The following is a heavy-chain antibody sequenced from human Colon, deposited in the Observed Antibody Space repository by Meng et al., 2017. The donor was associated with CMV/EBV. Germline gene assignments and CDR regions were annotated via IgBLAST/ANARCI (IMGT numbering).Heavy chain of an antibody. D-gene: IGHD6-6*01. V-gene: IGHV3-9*01. CDR3: AKDTWDSSSTDYFDY. Sequence: GGSLRLSCAVYGGSFSGYYWSWIRQPPGKGLEWVSGISWNSDTIGYVDSVKGRFTISRDNAKSSLSLEMNSLRPEDTAVYYCAKDTWDSSSTDYFDYWGQGTLVTVSS. J-gene: IGHJ4*02. CDR2: ISWNSDTI. CDR1: GGSFSGYY.